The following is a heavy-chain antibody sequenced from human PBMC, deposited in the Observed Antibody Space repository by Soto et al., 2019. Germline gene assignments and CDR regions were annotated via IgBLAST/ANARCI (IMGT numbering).Heavy chain of an antibody. Sequence: SETLSLTCTVSGGSISPYYWSWIRQPPGKGLEWVGYIYYGGTSSYSPSLKSRVTMSVDTSKNHFSLKLISVTTADTAVYFCAREGNLGRWIQPLDSWGQGTLVTAPQ. D-gene: IGHD2-2*03. CDR2: IYYGGTS. CDR1: GGSISPYY. CDR3: AREGNLGRWIQPLDS. J-gene: IGHJ4*02. V-gene: IGHV4-59*01.